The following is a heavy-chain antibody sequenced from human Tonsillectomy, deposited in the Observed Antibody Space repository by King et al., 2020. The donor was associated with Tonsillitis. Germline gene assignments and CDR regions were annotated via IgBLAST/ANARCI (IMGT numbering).Heavy chain of an antibody. CDR2: IIPMFDTP. CDR3: ARGPQTIDYMDV. Sequence: QLVQSGAEVKKPGSSVKVSCKASGGTLSSYAINWVRQAPGQGLEWMGGIIPMFDTPNYAQKFQGRVTITADESTSTAYMELSSLRSEDTAVYYCARGPQTIDYMDVWGKGTTVTVSS. J-gene: IGHJ6*03. CDR1: GGTLSSYA. V-gene: IGHV1-69*12. D-gene: IGHD3-3*01.